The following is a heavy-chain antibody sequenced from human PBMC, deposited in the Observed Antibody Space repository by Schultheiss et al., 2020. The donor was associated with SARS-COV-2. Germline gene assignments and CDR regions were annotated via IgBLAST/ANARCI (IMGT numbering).Heavy chain of an antibody. D-gene: IGHD3-22*01. CDR2: ISGSGSTI. J-gene: IGHJ4*02. Sequence: GESLKISCAASGFTFSSYAMSWVRQAPGKGLEWVSAISGSGSTIYYADSVKGRFTISRDNAKNSLYLQMNSLRAEDTAVYYCAKQRGSGYYNAFDYWGQGTRVTVSS. CDR3: AKQRGSGYYNAFDY. V-gene: IGHV3-23*01. CDR1: GFTFSSYA.